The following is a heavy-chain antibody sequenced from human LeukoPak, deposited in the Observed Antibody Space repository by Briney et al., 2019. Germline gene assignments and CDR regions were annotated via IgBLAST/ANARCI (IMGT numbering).Heavy chain of an antibody. V-gene: IGHV1-18*01. D-gene: IGHD3-3*01. J-gene: IGHJ4*02. CDR2: IRTDNGNT. CDR3: AREQYYDFWSGSWDY. Sequence: ASMKLSCKASGYTFRNYGISWVLQAPGQGLEWMGWIRTDNGNTDYAENFQGRVTMTTDTSNNTVYMQLRSLRSDDTAVYYCAREQYYDFWSGSWDYWGQGTLVTVSS. CDR1: GYTFRNYG.